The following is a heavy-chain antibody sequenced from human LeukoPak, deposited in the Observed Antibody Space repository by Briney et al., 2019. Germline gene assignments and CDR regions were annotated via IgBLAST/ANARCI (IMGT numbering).Heavy chain of an antibody. CDR3: ARGGLYWHV. V-gene: IGHV3-7*04. Sequence: GGSLRLSCAASGITLSTYWMSWVRQAPGEGLEWVANIKQDGSEKNYVDSVKGRFTISRDNAKNSLYLQMSSLRAEDTALYYCARGGLYWHVWGQGTMVTVSS. CDR2: IKQDGSEK. D-gene: IGHD2-15*01. CDR1: GITLSTYW. J-gene: IGHJ3*01.